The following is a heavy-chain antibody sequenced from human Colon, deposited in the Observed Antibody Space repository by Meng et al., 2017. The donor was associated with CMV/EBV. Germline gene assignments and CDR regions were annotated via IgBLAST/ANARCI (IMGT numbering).Heavy chain of an antibody. D-gene: IGHD2-2*01. J-gene: IGHJ6*02. CDR2: DMGGPSYR. V-gene: IGHV3-21*06. Sequence: GESLKISCVASGFNFVNHRMNWVRQAPGKGLEWVATDMGGPSYRYYADSVKGRFTVSRDNAKNSLFLQMDSLRAEDTAVYYCARDRAYSVVGDVWGQGTTVTVSS. CDR3: ARDRAYSVVGDV. CDR1: GFNFVNHR.